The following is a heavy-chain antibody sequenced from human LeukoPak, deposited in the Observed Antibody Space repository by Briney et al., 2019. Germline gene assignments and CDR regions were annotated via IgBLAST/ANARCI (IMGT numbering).Heavy chain of an antibody. D-gene: IGHD3-3*01. CDR3: AKDGEWTFDI. Sequence: GGSLRLSCAASGFTFSSYGMHWVRQAPGEGLEWVAFIGRDATTKYYADSVKGRFIISGDSSYNTAYLQMNSLRAEDTAIYYCAKDGEWTFDIWGQGTMVTVSS. CDR1: GFTFSSYG. CDR2: IGRDATTK. V-gene: IGHV3-30*02. J-gene: IGHJ3*02.